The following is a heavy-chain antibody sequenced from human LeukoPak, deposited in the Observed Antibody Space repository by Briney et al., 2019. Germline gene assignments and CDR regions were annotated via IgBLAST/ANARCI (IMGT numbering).Heavy chain of an antibody. D-gene: IGHD4-17*01. CDR1: GFTFGSYW. CDR3: AKDRGDYYYYYYMDV. V-gene: IGHV3-74*01. Sequence: GGSLRLSCAASGFTFGSYWMHWVRQAPGKGRVWVSRINSDGSSTNYADSVKGRFTISRDNAKNTLYLQMNSLRAEDTAVYYCAKDRGDYYYYYYMDVWGKGTTVTVSS. CDR2: INSDGSST. J-gene: IGHJ6*03.